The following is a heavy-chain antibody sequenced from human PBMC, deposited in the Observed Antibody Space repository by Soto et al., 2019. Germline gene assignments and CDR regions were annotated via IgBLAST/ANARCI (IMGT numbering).Heavy chain of an antibody. D-gene: IGHD3-22*01. CDR2: ISGSGGSI. V-gene: IGHV3-23*01. J-gene: IGHJ4*02. Sequence: GGSLRLSCAASGFTFSSYAVSWVRQAPGKGLEWVSGISGSGGSIYYADSVKGRFIISRDNSKNTLYLQMNSLRAEDTAVYYCAKGLGYYDSSGYDYWGQGTLVTVSS. CDR1: GFTFSSYA. CDR3: AKGLGYYDSSGYDY.